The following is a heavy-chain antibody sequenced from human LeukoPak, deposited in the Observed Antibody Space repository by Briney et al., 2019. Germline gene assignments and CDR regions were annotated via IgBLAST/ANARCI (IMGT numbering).Heavy chain of an antibody. J-gene: IGHJ4*02. CDR2: ISAYNGNT. CDR3: ARQREGAYYDSSGYYFDY. D-gene: IGHD3-22*01. CDR1: GYTFTSYG. Sequence: PVASVKVSCKASGYTFTSYGISWVRQAPGQGLEWMGWISAYNGNTNYAQKLQGRVTMTTDTSTSTAYMELRSLRSDDTAVYYCARQREGAYYDSSGYYFDYWGQGTLVTVSS. V-gene: IGHV1-18*01.